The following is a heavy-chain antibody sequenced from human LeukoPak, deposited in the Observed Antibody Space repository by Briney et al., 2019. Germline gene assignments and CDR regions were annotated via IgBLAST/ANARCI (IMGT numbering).Heavy chain of an antibody. Sequence: GGSLRLSCAASGFTFSSYWMSWVRQAPGKGLEWVANIKQDGSEKYYVDSVMGRFTISRDNAKNSLYLQMNSLRAEDTAVYYCARDLRHVKRTAAGNWFDPWGQGTLVTVSS. CDR2: IKQDGSEK. CDR1: GFTFSSYW. J-gene: IGHJ5*02. CDR3: ARDLRHVKRTAAGNWFDP. D-gene: IGHD6-13*01. V-gene: IGHV3-7*01.